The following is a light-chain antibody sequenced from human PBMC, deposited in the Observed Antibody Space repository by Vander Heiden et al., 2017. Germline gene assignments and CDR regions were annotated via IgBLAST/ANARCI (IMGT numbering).Light chain of an antibody. Sequence: DIQMTQPPSSLSASAGGRVIITRRARQRISSYLNWYQQKPGKAPKLLIDAASRLQSGAPWRISGSGSGTYFPLTSRRLQPEDFTTYYCQQNYSTPWTFGQGTKVDIK. CDR1: QRISSY. CDR3: QQNYSTPWT. V-gene: IGKV1-39*01. J-gene: IGKJ1*01. CDR2: AAS.